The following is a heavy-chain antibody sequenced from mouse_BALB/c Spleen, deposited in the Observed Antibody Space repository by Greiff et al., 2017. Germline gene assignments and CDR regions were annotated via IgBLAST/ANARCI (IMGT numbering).Heavy chain of an antibody. CDR3: ARAITFDY. V-gene: IGHV14-3*02. Sequence: EVQLRQSGAELVKPGASVKLSCTASGFNIKDTYMHWVKQRPEQGLEWIGRIDPANGNTKYDPKFQGKATITADTSSNTAYLQLSSLTSEDTAVYYCARAITFDYWGQGTTLTVSS. J-gene: IGHJ2*01. CDR2: IDPANGNT. D-gene: IGHD2-4*01. CDR1: GFNIKDTY.